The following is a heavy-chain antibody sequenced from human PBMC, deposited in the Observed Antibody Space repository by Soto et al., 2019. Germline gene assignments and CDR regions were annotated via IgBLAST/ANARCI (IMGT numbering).Heavy chain of an antibody. CDR1: GFTFSSYW. CDR2: INSDGTST. Sequence: PGGSLRLSCAASGFTFSSYWMHWVRQAPGKGLVWVSRINSDGTSTTHADSVKGRFTISRDNAKNTVYLQMNSLRAEDTAMYYCARDDAAAGRADFDYWGQGTLVTVSS. CDR3: ARDDAAAGRADFDY. D-gene: IGHD6-13*01. J-gene: IGHJ4*02. V-gene: IGHV3-74*01.